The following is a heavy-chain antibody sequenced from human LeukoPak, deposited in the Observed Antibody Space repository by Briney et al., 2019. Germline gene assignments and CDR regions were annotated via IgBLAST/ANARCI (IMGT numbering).Heavy chain of an antibody. V-gene: IGHV3-7*01. J-gene: IGHJ6*03. D-gene: IGHD6-13*01. CDR3: AREREYSSSWYSRSPWSYYYYYMDV. CDR1: GFTVSSNY. Sequence: TGGPLRLSCEASGFTVSSNYMSWVRQAPGKGLESVTNKKQDGSGKYYVDSVKIRVTIPRDNAKNSLYLKMNCLRAEDTAVYYCAREREYSSSWYSRSPWSYYYYYMDVWGKGTTVTVSS. CDR2: KKQDGSGK.